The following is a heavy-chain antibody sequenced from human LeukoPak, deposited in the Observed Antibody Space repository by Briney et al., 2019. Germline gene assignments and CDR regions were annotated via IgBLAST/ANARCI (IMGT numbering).Heavy chain of an antibody. CDR3: ARPGYSYGYYFDY. CDR2: IIPIFGTA. J-gene: IGHJ4*02. Sequence: SVKVSCKASGGTFSSYAISWVRQAPGQGLEWMGGIIPIFGTANYAQKFQGRVTITTDESTSTAYMELSSLRSEDTAVYYCARPGYSYGYYFDYWGQGTLVTVSS. D-gene: IGHD5-18*01. CDR1: GGTFSSYA. V-gene: IGHV1-69*05.